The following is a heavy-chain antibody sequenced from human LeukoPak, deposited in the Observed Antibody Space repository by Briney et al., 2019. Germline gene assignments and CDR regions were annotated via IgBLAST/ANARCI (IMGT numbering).Heavy chain of an antibody. J-gene: IGHJ5*02. V-gene: IGHV4-59*01. CDR2: IYYSGST. CDR3: ARDRPAANWSDP. CDR1: GGSISSYY. D-gene: IGHD2-2*01. Sequence: PSETLSLTCTVSGGSISSYYWSWIRQPPGKGLEWIGYIYYSGSTNYNPSLKSRVTISVDTSKNQFSLKLSSVTAADTAVYYCARDRPAANWSDPWGQGTLVTVSS.